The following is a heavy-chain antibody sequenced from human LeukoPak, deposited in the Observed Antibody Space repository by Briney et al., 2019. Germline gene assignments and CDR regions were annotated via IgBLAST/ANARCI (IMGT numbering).Heavy chain of an antibody. CDR1: GGSISSGSYY. CDR2: IYYSGST. J-gene: IGHJ3*02. Sequence: PSETPSLTCTVSGGSISSGSYYWSWIRQPPGKGLEWIGYIYYSGSTYYNPSLKSRVTISVDTSKNQFSLKLSSVTAADTAVYYCARDQWLVEGAFDIWGQGTMVTVSS. V-gene: IGHV4-30-4*08. D-gene: IGHD6-19*01. CDR3: ARDQWLVEGAFDI.